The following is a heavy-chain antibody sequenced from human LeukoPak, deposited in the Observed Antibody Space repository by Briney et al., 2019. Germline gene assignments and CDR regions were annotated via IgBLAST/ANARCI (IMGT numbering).Heavy chain of an antibody. CDR2: ISSSSSYI. D-gene: IGHD3-3*01. Sequence: PGGSLRLSCAASGFTFSSYSMNWVRQAPGKGLEWVSSISSSSSYIYYADSVKGRFTISRDNAKNSLCLQMNSLRAEDTAVYYCARITISYMDVWGKGTTVTVSS. CDR1: GFTFSSYS. J-gene: IGHJ6*03. V-gene: IGHV3-21*01. CDR3: ARITISYMDV.